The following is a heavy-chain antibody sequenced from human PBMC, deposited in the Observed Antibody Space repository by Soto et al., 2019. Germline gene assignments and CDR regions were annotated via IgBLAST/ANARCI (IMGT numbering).Heavy chain of an antibody. J-gene: IGHJ3*02. CDR1: GFTFSSYD. Sequence: QVQLVESGGGVVQPGRSLRLSCAASGFTFSSYDIHWVRQAPGKGLEWVAVIWYDGSNKYYADSVKGRFTISRDNSKNTLYLQMNSLRAEDTAVYYCARELHFYGGNSGRAFDIWGQGTMVIVSS. V-gene: IGHV3-33*01. D-gene: IGHD4-17*01. CDR3: ARELHFYGGNSGRAFDI. CDR2: IWYDGSNK.